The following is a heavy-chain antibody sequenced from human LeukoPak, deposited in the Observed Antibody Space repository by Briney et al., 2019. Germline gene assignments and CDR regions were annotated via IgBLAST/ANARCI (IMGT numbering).Heavy chain of an antibody. J-gene: IGHJ4*02. CDR3: ARDLNYNFDC. CDR1: GFAFGHHY. Sequence: PGGSLRLSCAASGFAFGHHYMHWVRQVPGRGLVWVSRIDNDGGTGYADSVKGRFTISRDNAKNTLYLQMNSLRAADTAVYFCARDLNYNFDCWGQGTLVTVSS. CDR2: IDNDGGT. D-gene: IGHD5-24*01. V-gene: IGHV3-74*01.